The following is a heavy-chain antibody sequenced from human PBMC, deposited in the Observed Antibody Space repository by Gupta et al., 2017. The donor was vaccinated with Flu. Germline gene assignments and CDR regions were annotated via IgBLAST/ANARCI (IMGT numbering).Heavy chain of an antibody. CDR3: AKEMVSPTQAVFDH. J-gene: IGHJ4*02. CDR2: IYFDGSKK. V-gene: IGHV3-33*06. CDR1: GFTFKTHG. Sequence: QVHLVESGGGVVQPGKSLTLSCTTSGFTFKTHGMHWVRQAPGKGLEWVAIIYFDGSKKYYADSVKGRFTISRDNSKNTLYLQMDSLRAEDTAVYYCAKEMVSPTQAVFDHWGQGTLVTVSS. D-gene: IGHD2-8*01.